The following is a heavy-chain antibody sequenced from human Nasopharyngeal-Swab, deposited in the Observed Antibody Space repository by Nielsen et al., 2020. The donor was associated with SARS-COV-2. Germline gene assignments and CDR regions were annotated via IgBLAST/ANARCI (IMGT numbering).Heavy chain of an antibody. Sequence: GSLRLFCTVSGRSINGYYWNWTRQPPGKGLEWIAHIYYSRRTNYDPSRKSRVTIPVDTSKNQLSLKLRSVTAADTAVYFCARAPPATSGWPRLFDYWGQGTLVTVSS. D-gene: IGHD6-19*01. CDR3: ARAPPATSGWPRLFDY. V-gene: IGHV4-59*01. CDR1: GRSINGYY. J-gene: IGHJ4*02. CDR2: IYYSRRT.